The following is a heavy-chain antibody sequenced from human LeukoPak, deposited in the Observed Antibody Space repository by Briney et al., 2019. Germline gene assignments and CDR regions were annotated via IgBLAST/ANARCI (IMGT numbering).Heavy chain of an antibody. D-gene: IGHD3-16*01. CDR2: INHSGST. CDR1: GGSISSGGYY. Sequence: SETLSLTCTVSGGSISSGGYYWSWIRQPPGKGLEWIGEINHSGSTNYNPSLKSRVTISVDTSKNQFSLKLSSVTAADTAVYYCASPYGPFDYWGQGTLVTVSS. CDR3: ASPYGPFDY. V-gene: IGHV4-39*07. J-gene: IGHJ4*02.